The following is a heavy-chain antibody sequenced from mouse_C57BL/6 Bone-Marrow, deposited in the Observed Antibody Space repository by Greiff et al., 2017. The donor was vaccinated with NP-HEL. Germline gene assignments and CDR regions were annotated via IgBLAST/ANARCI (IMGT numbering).Heavy chain of an antibody. D-gene: IGHD3-2*02. CDR1: GYTFTRNW. J-gene: IGHJ2*01. V-gene: IGHV1-53*01. CDR2: INPSNGGT. CDR3: ARDSGYAFDY. Sequence: QVQLQQPGTELVKPGASVKLPCKASGYTFTRNWMHWVRQRPGQGLEWIGNINPSNGGTNYNEKFKSKATLTVDKSSSTAYMQLSSLTSEDSAVYYCARDSGYAFDYWGQGTTLTVSS.